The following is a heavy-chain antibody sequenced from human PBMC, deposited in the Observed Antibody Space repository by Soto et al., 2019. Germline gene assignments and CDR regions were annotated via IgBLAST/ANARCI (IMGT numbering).Heavy chain of an antibody. V-gene: IGHV4-59*12. CDR2: IYYGGSS. D-gene: IGHD4-17*01. Sequence: SETLSLTCTVSGGSISNYYWSWIRQPPGKGLEWIGYIYYGGSSNYNPSLKSRVTISVDRSKNQFSLKLSSVTAADTAVYYCASGLVTTLHYWGQGTLVTVSS. CDR1: GGSISNYY. CDR3: ASGLVTTLHY. J-gene: IGHJ4*02.